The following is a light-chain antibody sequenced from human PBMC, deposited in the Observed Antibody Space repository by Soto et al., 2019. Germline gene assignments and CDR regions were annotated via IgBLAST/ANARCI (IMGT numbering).Light chain of an antibody. J-gene: IGKJ1*01. Sequence: DIQMTQSPSTLSASVGDRVTITCRASQTIDSWLAWYQQRPGKPPNLLIYKASTLASGVPSRFSGSGSGTEFTLTISSLQPYDFATYYCQHYNSYSEAFGQGTKVDIK. CDR1: QTIDSW. CDR2: KAS. V-gene: IGKV1-5*03. CDR3: QHYNSYSEA.